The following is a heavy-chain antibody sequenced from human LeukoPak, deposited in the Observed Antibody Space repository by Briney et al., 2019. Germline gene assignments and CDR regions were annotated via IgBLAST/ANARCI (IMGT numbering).Heavy chain of an antibody. CDR2: IYYTGGT. CDR1: GASIGSDY. CDR3: AKYGNSGWVIDN. V-gene: IGHV4-59*08. J-gene: IGHJ4*02. Sequence: SETLSLTCTVSGASIGSDYWTSIRQPPGKGLEYIGYIYYTGGTNYNPSLKSRVTISVDTSKNQFSLKLSSVTAADTAVYFCAKYGNSGWVIDNWGQGTLVTVSS. D-gene: IGHD6-19*01.